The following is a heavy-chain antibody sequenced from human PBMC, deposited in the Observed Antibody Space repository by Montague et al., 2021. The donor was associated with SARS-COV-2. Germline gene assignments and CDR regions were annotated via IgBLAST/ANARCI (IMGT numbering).Heavy chain of an antibody. CDR1: GFTFDAYA. CDR2: ITCDSSNF. J-gene: IGHJ6*02. D-gene: IGHD2-21*01. CDR3: ASNIVVDASRRFYYLGLDV. Sequence: SLRLSCAASGFTFDAYAMHWVRLAPGKGLEWVSVITCDSSNFGYADSVRGRFTISRDNAKKTLYLQMSSLRADDTAVYYCASNIVVDASRRFYYLGLDVWGQGITVTVS. V-gene: IGHV3-9*01.